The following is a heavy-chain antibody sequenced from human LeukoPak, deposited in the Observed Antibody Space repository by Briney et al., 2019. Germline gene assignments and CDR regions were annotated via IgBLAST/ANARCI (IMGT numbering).Heavy chain of an antibody. CDR1: GYSFTDYY. CDR2: INPNNGGT. J-gene: IGHJ4*02. Sequence: GASVKVSCRASGYSFTDYYMHWVRQAPGQGLEWMGWINPNNGGTNYAQKFQGRVTMTRDTSISTAYMELSSLRSDDTAVYHCARDRRCDSTSCQELLDYWGQGTLVTVSS. V-gene: IGHV1-2*02. D-gene: IGHD2-2*01. CDR3: ARDRRCDSTSCQELLDY.